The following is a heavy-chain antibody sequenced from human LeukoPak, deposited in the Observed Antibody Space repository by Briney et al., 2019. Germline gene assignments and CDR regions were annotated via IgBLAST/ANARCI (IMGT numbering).Heavy chain of an antibody. CDR2: IYLGGST. Sequence: VGSLRLSCAASGFTVSSNYMSWVRQAPGKGLEWVSVIYLGGSTYYADSVKGRFTISRDNSKNTLYLQMNSLRAEDTAVYYCARDLRGYSGYDYDYYYYMDVWGKGTTVTVSS. J-gene: IGHJ6*03. CDR1: GFTVSSNY. V-gene: IGHV3-53*01. D-gene: IGHD5-12*01. CDR3: ARDLRGYSGYDYDYYYYMDV.